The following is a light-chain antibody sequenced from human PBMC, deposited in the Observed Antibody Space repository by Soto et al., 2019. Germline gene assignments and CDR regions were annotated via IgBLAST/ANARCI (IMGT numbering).Light chain of an antibody. CDR3: QQRYSAPPT. Sequence: IQMTQSPSSLSASVGDTVTITCRASQSISTYLNWYQQQPGKGPNLLIYSATSLRSGVPSRFSGRRSGTDFTLTISGLQPEDFLTYYCQQRYSAPPTFGQGTKVEFK. CDR2: SAT. V-gene: IGKV1-39*01. J-gene: IGKJ1*01. CDR1: QSISTY.